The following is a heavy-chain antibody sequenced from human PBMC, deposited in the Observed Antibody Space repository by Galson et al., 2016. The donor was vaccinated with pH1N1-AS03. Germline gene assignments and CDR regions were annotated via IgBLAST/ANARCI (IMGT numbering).Heavy chain of an antibody. Sequence: SVKVSCKASGGTLSTFAISWVRQAPGQGLEWMGGFISLYDKANYAPKFQDRVTITAAESTNTAFMELSSLRSEDTSVYDCAREGRYCVDGGYHHRTEGCESWGQGAEVTVSS. V-gene: IGHV1-69*13. CDR3: AREGRYCVDGGYHHRTEGCES. CDR2: FISLYDKA. CDR1: GGTLSTFA. J-gene: IGHJ3*01. D-gene: IGHD2-15*01.